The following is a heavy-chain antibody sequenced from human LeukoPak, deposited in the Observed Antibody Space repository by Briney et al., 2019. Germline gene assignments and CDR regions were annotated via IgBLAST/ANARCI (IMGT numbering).Heavy chain of an antibody. J-gene: IGHJ6*02. CDR3: ATDRYCGSASCQYYYYSGLDV. Sequence: PGGSLRLSCAASGFTFSTYSMNWVRQAPGKGLEWVSYISTSSSTIYYADSVKGRFTISRDSAKNSLYLQMNSLRAEDTAVYFCATDRYCGSASCQYYYYSGLDVWGQGTTVTVSS. CDR1: GFTFSTYS. D-gene: IGHD2-2*01. CDR2: ISTSSSTI. V-gene: IGHV3-48*01.